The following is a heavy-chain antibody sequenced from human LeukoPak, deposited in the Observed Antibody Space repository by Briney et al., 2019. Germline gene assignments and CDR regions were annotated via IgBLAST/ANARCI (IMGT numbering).Heavy chain of an antibody. J-gene: IGHJ3*02. D-gene: IGHD2-2*01. CDR2: IYTSGST. V-gene: IGHV4-4*07. Sequence: SETLSLTCTVSGXSISSYYGSWIRQPAGKGLEWIGRIYTSGSTNYNPSLKSRVTMSVDTSKNQFSLKLSSVTAADTAVYYCARGYCSSTSCYADAFDIWGQGTMVTVSS. CDR1: GXSISSYY. CDR3: ARGYCSSTSCYADAFDI.